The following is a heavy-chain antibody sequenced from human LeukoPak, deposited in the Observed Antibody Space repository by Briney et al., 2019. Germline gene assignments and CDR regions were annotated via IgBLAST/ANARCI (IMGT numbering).Heavy chain of an antibody. CDR2: FDPEDGET. Sequence: ASVKVSCKVSGYTLTELSMHWVRQAPGKGLEWMGGFDPEDGETIYAQKFQGRVTMTEDTSADTAYMALSSLRSEDTAVYYCATDTGGSFTWAFDIWGQGTMVTVSS. CDR1: GYTLTELS. D-gene: IGHD1-26*01. J-gene: IGHJ3*02. CDR3: ATDTGGSFTWAFDI. V-gene: IGHV1-24*01.